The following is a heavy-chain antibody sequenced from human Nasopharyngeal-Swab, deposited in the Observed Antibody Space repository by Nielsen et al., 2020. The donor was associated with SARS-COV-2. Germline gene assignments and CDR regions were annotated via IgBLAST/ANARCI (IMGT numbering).Heavy chain of an antibody. D-gene: IGHD6-13*01. CDR3: AREVVVAAAGTLYYYYYYMDV. CDR1: GGSISSSSYY. V-gene: IGHV4-39*07. CDR2: IYYGGST. J-gene: IGHJ6*03. Sequence: SETLSLTCTVSGGSISSSSYYWGWIRQPPGKGLEWIGSIYYGGSTYYNPSLKSRVTISVDTSKNQFSLKLSSVTAADTAVYYCAREVVVAAAGTLYYYYYYMDVWGKGTTVTVSS.